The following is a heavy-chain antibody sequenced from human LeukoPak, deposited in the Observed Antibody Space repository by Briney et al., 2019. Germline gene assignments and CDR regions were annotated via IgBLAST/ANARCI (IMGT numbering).Heavy chain of an antibody. D-gene: IGHD3-3*01. V-gene: IGHV3-11*04. J-gene: IGHJ4*02. Sequence: PGGSLRLSCTASGFIFSDYYMGWIRQASGRGLEWISYISNSGTWIRYADSVKGRFIVSRDNAKKSLYLEMNSLRAEDTAVYYCARGRAIAELLEWSSTFDYWGQGTLVTVSS. CDR3: ARGRAIAELLEWSSTFDY. CDR2: ISNSGTWI. CDR1: GFIFSDYY.